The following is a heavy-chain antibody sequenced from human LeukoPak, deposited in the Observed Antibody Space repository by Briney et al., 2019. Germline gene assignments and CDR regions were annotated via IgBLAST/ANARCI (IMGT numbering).Heavy chain of an antibody. CDR3: ARGRRDGYNLEYFDK. D-gene: IGHD5-24*01. V-gene: IGHV4-39*01. CDR1: GGSITSSSYY. CDR2: FYYSGST. J-gene: IGHJ4*02. Sequence: PSETLSPTCTVSGGSITSSSYYWGWIRQPPGKGLQWIGSFYYSGSTYYNPSLKSRVTIYVDTSKNQFSLKLSSVTAADTAVYYCARGRRDGYNLEYFDKWGQGTLVTVSS.